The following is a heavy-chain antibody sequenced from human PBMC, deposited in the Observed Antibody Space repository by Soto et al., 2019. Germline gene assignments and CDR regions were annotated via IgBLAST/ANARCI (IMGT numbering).Heavy chain of an antibody. CDR3: AREVVSGSYYIDY. V-gene: IGHV1-69*13. J-gene: IGHJ4*02. D-gene: IGHD1-26*01. CDR2: IIPIFGTA. CDR1: GGTFSSYA. Sequence: GASVKVSCKASGGTFSSYAISWVRQAPGQGLEWMGGIIPIFGTANYAQKFQGRVTITADESTSTAYMELSSLRSEDTAVYYCAREVVSGSYYIDYWGQGTLVTVSS.